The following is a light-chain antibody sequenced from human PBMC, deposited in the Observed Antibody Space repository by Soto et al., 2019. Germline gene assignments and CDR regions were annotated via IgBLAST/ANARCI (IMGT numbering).Light chain of an antibody. Sequence: EIVVTQSPAALSGSPGETGTLSCRASQSVSSSLAWYQQTPGRAPRLLIYGASTRATGIPTRFSGSGSGTEFTLTISSLQSEDFAVYFCQQYNNWPPLTFGGGTKVDIK. CDR1: QSVSSS. V-gene: IGKV3-15*01. CDR3: QQYNNWPPLT. J-gene: IGKJ4*01. CDR2: GAS.